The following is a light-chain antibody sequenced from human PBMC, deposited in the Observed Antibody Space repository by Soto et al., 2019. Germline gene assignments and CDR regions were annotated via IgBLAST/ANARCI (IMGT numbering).Light chain of an antibody. CDR3: QQRSSWPLT. CDR1: QSVGSQ. CDR2: DAS. J-gene: IGKJ4*01. Sequence: EVVLTQSPATLSLSPGERATLSCRASQSVGSQFAWYQQQPGQAPRLLIVDASNRSTDSPARFSGSGSGTAFTLPISRLEPEDFAVYYCQQRSSWPLTFGGGTKVEIK. V-gene: IGKV3-11*01.